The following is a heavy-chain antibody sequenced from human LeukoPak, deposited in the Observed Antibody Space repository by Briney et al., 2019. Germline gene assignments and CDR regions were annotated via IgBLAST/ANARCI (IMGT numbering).Heavy chain of an antibody. CDR2: ISSNGHT. J-gene: IGHJ4*02. D-gene: IGHD3-10*01. CDR1: GFTFRKYS. Sequence: GGSLRLSCSASGFTFRKYSMHWVRQGPGKGLEYVSAISSNGHTYYADSVKGRFTISRDNSKNTLYLQMNSLRVEDTAVYYCARQFGDYWGQGTLVTVSS. CDR3: ARQFGDY. V-gene: IGHV3-64*04.